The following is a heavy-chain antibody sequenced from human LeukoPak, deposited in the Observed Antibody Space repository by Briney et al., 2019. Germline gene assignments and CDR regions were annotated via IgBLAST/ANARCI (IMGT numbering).Heavy chain of an antibody. CDR2: IIPIFGTA. CDR3: ARSDRTLLSSSWKNYYYYYMDV. Sequence: ASVKVSCKASGGTFSSYAISWVRQAPGQGLEWMGGIIPIFGTANYAQKFQGRVTITTDESTSTAYMELSSLRSEDTAVYYCARSDRTLLSSSWKNYYYYYMDVWGKGTTVSLSS. V-gene: IGHV1-69*05. D-gene: IGHD6-13*01. CDR1: GGTFSSYA. J-gene: IGHJ6*03.